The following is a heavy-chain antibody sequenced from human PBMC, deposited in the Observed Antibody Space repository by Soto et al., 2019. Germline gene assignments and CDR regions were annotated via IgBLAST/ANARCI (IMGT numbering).Heavy chain of an antibody. Sequence: EVQLVESGGGLVQPGGSLRLSCAASGFTFSSYSMNWVRQAPGKGLEWVSYISSSSSTIYYADSVKGRFTISRDNAKNSLYLQMNSLRAEDTAVYYCAAYSGYDSGAFDIWGQGTMVTVSS. J-gene: IGHJ3*02. V-gene: IGHV3-48*01. CDR1: GFTFSSYS. CDR2: ISSSSSTI. D-gene: IGHD5-12*01. CDR3: AAYSGYDSGAFDI.